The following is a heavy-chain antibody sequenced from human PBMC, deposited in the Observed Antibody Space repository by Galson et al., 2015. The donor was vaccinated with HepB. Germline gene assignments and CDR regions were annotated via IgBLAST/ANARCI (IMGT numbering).Heavy chain of an antibody. CDR3: ARDFYGSGYHDY. V-gene: IGHV1-18*01. CDR2: ISAYNGNT. J-gene: IGHJ4*02. D-gene: IGHD3-10*01. CDR1: GYTFTSYG. Sequence: SVKVSCKASGYTFTSYGISWVRQAPGQGLEWMGWISAYNGNTNYAQKFQSRVTMTTDTSTSTAYMELRSLRSDDTAVYYCARDFYGSGYHDYWGQGTLVTVSS.